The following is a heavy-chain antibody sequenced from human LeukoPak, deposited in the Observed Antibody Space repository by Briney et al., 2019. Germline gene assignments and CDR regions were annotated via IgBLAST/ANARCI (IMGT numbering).Heavy chain of an antibody. CDR2: IIPIFGTA. J-gene: IGHJ4*02. Sequence: SVKVSCKASGGTFSSYAISWVRQAPGQGLEWMGGIIPIFGTANYAQKFQGRVTITADESTSTAYMELSSLRSEDTAVYYCARLEITTVTTSDYWGQGTWSPSPQ. CDR1: GGTFSSYA. V-gene: IGHV1-69*01. CDR3: ARLEITTVTTSDY. D-gene: IGHD4-17*01.